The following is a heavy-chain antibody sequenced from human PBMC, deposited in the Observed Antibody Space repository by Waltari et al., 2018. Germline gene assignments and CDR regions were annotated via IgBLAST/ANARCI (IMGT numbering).Heavy chain of an antibody. CDR2: IKNRAHHYTT. Sequence: ELQLVESGGDLVQPGGSLSLSCSASGFAFRDHFLDGVRQAPGKGLEWVGRIKNRAHHYTTEYAASVRGRFNISRDDSKNLLYLQMNSLTTMDTAVYYCAQYYVGFWGPGSVVTVSS. CDR3: AQYYVGF. V-gene: IGHV3-72*01. J-gene: IGHJ4*02. CDR1: GFAFRDHF. D-gene: IGHD1-26*01.